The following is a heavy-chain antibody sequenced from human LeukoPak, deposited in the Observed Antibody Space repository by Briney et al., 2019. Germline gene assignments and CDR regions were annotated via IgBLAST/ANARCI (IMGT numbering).Heavy chain of an antibody. CDR2: VYPGDSDT. CDR1: GYSFTSYW. V-gene: IGHV5-51*01. CDR3: ARQWGALYYYDSSGYYSPLDY. D-gene: IGHD3-22*01. Sequence: GESLKISCKGSGYSFTSYWIGWVRQMPGKGLEWMGIVYPGDSDTRYSPSFQGQVTISADKPISTAYLQWSSLKASDTAMYYCARQWGALYYYDSSGYYSPLDYWGQGTLVTVSS. J-gene: IGHJ4*02.